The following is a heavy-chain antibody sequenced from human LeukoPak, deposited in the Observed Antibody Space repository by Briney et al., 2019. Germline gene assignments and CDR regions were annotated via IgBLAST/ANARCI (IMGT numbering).Heavy chain of an antibody. J-gene: IGHJ4*02. V-gene: IGHV3-48*03. Sequence: GGSLRLPGAASGFTFSTYEMTWVRQAPGKGREWVSYISSSGNPIYSADSVKGRFTISRDNAKNSLYLQMNSLRAEDTAVYYCATRHDYWGQGTLVTVS. CDR1: GFTFSTYE. CDR3: ATRHDY. CDR2: ISSSGNPI.